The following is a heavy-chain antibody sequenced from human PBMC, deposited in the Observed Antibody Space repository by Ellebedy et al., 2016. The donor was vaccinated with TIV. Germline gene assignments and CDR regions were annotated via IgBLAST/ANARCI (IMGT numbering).Heavy chain of an antibody. J-gene: IGHJ6*03. CDR2: ISYSGGNT. D-gene: IGHD4-17*01. Sequence: PGGSLRLSCVASGFTFSSYAMSWVRQAPGQGLEWVSTISYSGGNTYCAGSVKGRFTISRDNSKNTLFLQMNSLRAEDTAVYYCAKDLYGDYLMDVWGKGTTVTVSS. CDR3: AKDLYGDYLMDV. V-gene: IGHV3-23*01. CDR1: GFTFSSYA.